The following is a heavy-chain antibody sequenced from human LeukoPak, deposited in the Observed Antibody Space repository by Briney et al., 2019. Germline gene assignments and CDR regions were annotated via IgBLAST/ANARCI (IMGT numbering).Heavy chain of an antibody. CDR2: LYSGGST. CDR3: ASSGNYYPYLLDY. Sequence: GRSLRLSCAASEFILSSNYTSGVRPARAKGRVWGSVLYSGGSTDYADSVKCRFTISSHNSKNTLYLQMNSLRAEDTAVYYCASSGNYYPYLLDYWGQEPWSPSPQ. J-gene: IGHJ4*01. CDR1: EFILSSNY. D-gene: IGHD1-26*01. V-gene: IGHV3-53*01.